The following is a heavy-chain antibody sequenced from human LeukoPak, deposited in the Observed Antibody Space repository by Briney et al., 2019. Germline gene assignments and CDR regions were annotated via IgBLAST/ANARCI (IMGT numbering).Heavy chain of an antibody. V-gene: IGHV1-69*01. J-gene: IGHJ4*02. CDR3: ARVGLAAAGIFDY. Sequence: SVKVSCKASGGTCSSYAISWVRQAPGQGLEWMGGIIPIFGTANYAQKFQGRVTITADESTSTAYMELSSLRSEDTAVYYCARVGLAAAGIFDYWGQGTLVTVSS. CDR2: IIPIFGTA. D-gene: IGHD6-13*01. CDR1: GGTCSSYA.